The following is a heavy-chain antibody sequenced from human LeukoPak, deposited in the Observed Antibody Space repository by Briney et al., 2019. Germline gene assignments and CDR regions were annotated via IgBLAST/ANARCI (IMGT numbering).Heavy chain of an antibody. CDR1: GFTFSSYA. J-gene: IGHJ4*02. Sequence: PGRSLRLSCAASGFTFSSYAMHWVRQAPGKGLEWVAVISYDGSNEYYADSVKGRFTISRDNSKNTLYLQMNSLRAEDAAVYYCARERPQGYFDYWGQGTLVTVSS. CDR3: ARERPQGYFDY. V-gene: IGHV3-30-3*01. CDR2: ISYDGSNE.